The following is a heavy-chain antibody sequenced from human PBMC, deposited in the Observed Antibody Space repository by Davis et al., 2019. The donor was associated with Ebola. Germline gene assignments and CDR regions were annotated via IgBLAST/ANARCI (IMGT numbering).Heavy chain of an antibody. J-gene: IGHJ6*04. CDR3: ARDREAAAAGYYGMDV. CDR2: INPNGGGT. CDR1: GYTFTASY. Sequence: ASVKVSCKASGYTFTASYIHWVRQAPGQGLEWMGRINPNGGGTVYAQKFQGRVTMTRDTSISTAYMDLTRLISDDTAVYYCARDREAAAAGYYGMDVWGKGTTVTVSS. D-gene: IGHD6-13*01. V-gene: IGHV1-2*06.